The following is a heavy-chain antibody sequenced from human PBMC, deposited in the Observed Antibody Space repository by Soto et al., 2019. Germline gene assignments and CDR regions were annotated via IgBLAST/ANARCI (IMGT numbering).Heavy chain of an antibody. Sequence: EVQLVESGGGLVQPGGSQRLSCAASGFTFSSSNMNWVRQAPGKGLEWVSYISNSGSTIYYADSVTGRFTISRDNAKNLLHLQMNSLRDEDTAIYYCARDACGGPCPYGLDVWGQGTTVTVSS. V-gene: IGHV3-48*02. CDR1: GFTFSSSN. J-gene: IGHJ6*02. CDR3: ARDACGGPCPYGLDV. CDR2: ISNSGSTI. D-gene: IGHD2-21*01.